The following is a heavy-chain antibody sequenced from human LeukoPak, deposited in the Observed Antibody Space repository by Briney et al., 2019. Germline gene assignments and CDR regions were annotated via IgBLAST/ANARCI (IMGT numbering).Heavy chain of an antibody. CDR2: IDPNSGGT. Sequence: ASVKVSCKTSGYTFTGYYMHWMRQAPGQGLEWTGRIDPNSGGTNYAQNFQGRVTMTRDTSISTAYMELTRLRSDDTAIYYCARVGCSSWYSFDYWGQGTLVTVSS. J-gene: IGHJ4*02. V-gene: IGHV1-2*06. D-gene: IGHD6-13*01. CDR3: ARVGCSSWYSFDY. CDR1: GYTFTGYY.